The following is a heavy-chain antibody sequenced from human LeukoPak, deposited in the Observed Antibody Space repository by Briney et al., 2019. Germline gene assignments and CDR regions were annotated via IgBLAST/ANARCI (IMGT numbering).Heavy chain of an antibody. D-gene: IGHD3-9*01. CDR3: AKAHPPPLYFDGPGWFDP. J-gene: IGHJ5*02. Sequence: GSLRLSCAASGFTFSSYSMNWVRQAPGKGLEWVSIIYSGDSTSYADSVKGRFTISRDNSKNTLYLQMNSLRAEDTAVYYCAKAHPPPLYFDGPGWFDPWGQGTLVTVSS. CDR2: IYSGDST. V-gene: IGHV3-53*01. CDR1: GFTFSSYS.